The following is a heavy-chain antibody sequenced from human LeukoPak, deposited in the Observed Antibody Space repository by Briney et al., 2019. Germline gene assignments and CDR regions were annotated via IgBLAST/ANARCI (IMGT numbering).Heavy chain of an antibody. V-gene: IGHV4-39*01. Sequence: KPSETLSLTCTVSGGSISSSSYYWGWIRQPPGKGLEWIGSIYYSGSTYYNPSLKSRVTISVDTSKNQFSLKLSSMTAADTAVYYCARNMVRGVTYYFDYWGQGTLVTVSS. CDR2: IYYSGST. CDR1: GGSISSSSYY. D-gene: IGHD3-10*01. J-gene: IGHJ4*02. CDR3: ARNMVRGVTYYFDY.